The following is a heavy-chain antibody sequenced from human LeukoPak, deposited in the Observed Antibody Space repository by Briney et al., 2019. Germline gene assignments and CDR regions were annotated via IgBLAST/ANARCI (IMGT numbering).Heavy chain of an antibody. J-gene: IGHJ3*02. D-gene: IGHD2-2*01. CDR2: INPNSGGT. V-gene: IGHV1-2*02. Sequence: ASVKVSCKASGYTFTGYYMHWVRQAPGQGLEWMGWINPNSGGTNYAQKFQGRVTMTRDTSISTAYMELSRLRSDDTAVYYCARATGYCSSTSCYRGATDIWGQGTMVTVSS. CDR1: GYTFTGYY. CDR3: ARATGYCSSTSCYRGATDI.